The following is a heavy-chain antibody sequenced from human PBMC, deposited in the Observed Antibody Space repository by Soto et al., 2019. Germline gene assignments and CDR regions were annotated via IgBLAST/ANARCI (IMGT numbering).Heavy chain of an antibody. CDR3: AHIAYAWVLGGFDY. CDR1: GFSLSTTAVG. D-gene: IGHD3-16*01. V-gene: IGHV2-5*02. Sequence: QITLKESGPTLVKPTQTLTLTCTFSGFSLSTTAVGVGWIRQPPGRGLEWLALIYWDDDKRYSPSLKSRLTITKDTSKNQVVLTMTNMDPVDTATYYCAHIAYAWVLGGFDYWGQGTLVTVSS. J-gene: IGHJ4*02. CDR2: IYWDDDK.